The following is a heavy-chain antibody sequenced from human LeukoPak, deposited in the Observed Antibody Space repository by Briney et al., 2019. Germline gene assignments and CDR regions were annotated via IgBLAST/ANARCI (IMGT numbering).Heavy chain of an antibody. CDR2: ISSSSSYI. CDR3: ARVTERWFGELTAHDY. Sequence: PGGSLRLSCAASGFTFSSYSMNWVRQAPGKGLEWVSSISSSSSYIYYADSVKGRFTISRDNAKNSLYLQMNSLRAEDTAVYYCARVTERWFGELTAHDYWGQGTLVTVSS. V-gene: IGHV3-21*01. CDR1: GFTFSSYS. J-gene: IGHJ4*02. D-gene: IGHD3-10*01.